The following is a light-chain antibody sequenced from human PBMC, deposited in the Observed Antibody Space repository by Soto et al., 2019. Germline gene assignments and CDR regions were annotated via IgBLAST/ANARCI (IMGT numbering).Light chain of an antibody. J-gene: IGKJ4*01. V-gene: IGKV1-9*01. CDR1: QGISSY. CDR2: AAS. Sequence: DIPLTQSPSFPSASVGDRVTITCRASQGISSYLVWYQQKPGKAPNLLIYAASTLQSGVPSRFSGSGSGTEFTLTISSLQPEDFATFYCQQRNSYPLTFGGGTKVEIK. CDR3: QQRNSYPLT.